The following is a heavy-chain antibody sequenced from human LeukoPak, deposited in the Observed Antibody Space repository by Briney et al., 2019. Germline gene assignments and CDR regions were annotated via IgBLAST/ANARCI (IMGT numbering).Heavy chain of an antibody. CDR3: ARGPYSGSYRGAFDI. V-gene: IGHV4-39*01. J-gene: IGHJ3*02. CDR1: GGSISSYY. D-gene: IGHD1-26*01. Sequence: SETLSLTCTVSGGSISSYYWGWIRQPPGKGLEWIGSIYYSGSTYYNPSLKSRVTISVDTSKNQFSLKLSSVTAADTAVYYCARGPYSGSYRGAFDIWGQGTMVTVSS. CDR2: IYYSGST.